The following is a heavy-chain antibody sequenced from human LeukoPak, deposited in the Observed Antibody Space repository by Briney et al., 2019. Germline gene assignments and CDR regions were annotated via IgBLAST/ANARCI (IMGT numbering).Heavy chain of an antibody. CDR3: AREVEQQLPDSYYYYYMDV. CDR2: ISAYNGNT. CDR1: GYTFTSYG. Sequence: ASVKVSCKASGYTFTSYGISWVRQAPGQGLEWMGWISAYNGNTNYAQKLQGRVTMTTDTSTSTAYMELRSLRSDDTAVYYCAREVEQQLPDSYYYYYMDVWGKGTTVTISS. J-gene: IGHJ6*03. D-gene: IGHD6-13*01. V-gene: IGHV1-18*01.